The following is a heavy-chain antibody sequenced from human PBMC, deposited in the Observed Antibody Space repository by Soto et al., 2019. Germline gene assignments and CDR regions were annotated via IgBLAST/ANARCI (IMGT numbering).Heavy chain of an antibody. Sequence: ASVKVSCKVSGYTLTELSMHWVRQAPGKGLEWMGGFDPEDGETIYAQKFQGRVTMTEDTSTDTAYMELSSLRSEDTTVYYCATSPRWRHYYGMDVWGQGTTVTVSS. CDR2: FDPEDGET. J-gene: IGHJ6*02. CDR1: GYTLTELS. CDR3: ATSPRWRHYYGMDV. V-gene: IGHV1-24*01. D-gene: IGHD2-15*01.